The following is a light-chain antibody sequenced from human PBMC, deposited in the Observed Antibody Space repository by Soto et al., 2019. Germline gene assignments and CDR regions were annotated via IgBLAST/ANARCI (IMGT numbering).Light chain of an antibody. CDR3: QQYNNWPLT. CDR2: GAS. CDR1: LSVSSN. V-gene: IGKV3-15*01. Sequence: IVMTQSPVTLSVSPGERATLSCRASLSVSSNLAWYQQKPGQAPRLLIYGASTRATGVPARFSGSGSETEFTLTISSLQSEDFAVYYCQQYNNWPLTFGGGTKVEIK. J-gene: IGKJ4*01.